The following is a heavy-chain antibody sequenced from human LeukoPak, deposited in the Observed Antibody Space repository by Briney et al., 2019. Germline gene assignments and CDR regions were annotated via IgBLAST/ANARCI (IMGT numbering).Heavy chain of an antibody. CDR3: ASPISSMGGSLGSYSA. J-gene: IGHJ5*02. Sequence: SETLSLTCTVSGGSISSYYWSWIRQPPGKGLEWIGYIYYSGSTNYNPSLKSRVTISVDTSKNQFSLKLSSVTAADTAVYYCASPISSMGGSLGSYSAWGQGTLVTVSS. V-gene: IGHV4-59*01. D-gene: IGHD3-10*01. CDR1: GGSISSYY. CDR2: IYYSGST.